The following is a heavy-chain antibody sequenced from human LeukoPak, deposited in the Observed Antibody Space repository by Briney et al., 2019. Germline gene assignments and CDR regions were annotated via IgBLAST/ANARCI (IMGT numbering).Heavy chain of an antibody. V-gene: IGHV3-48*01. CDR1: GFTFSSYS. CDR2: ISSSSSTI. D-gene: IGHD4-17*01. Sequence: GGSLRLSCAASGFTFSSYSMSWVRQAPGKGLEWVSYISSSSSTIYYADSVKARFTISRDNAKNSLYLQMNSLRAEDTAVYYCARETTTTVTTSGGVVDYWGQGTLVTVSS. J-gene: IGHJ4*02. CDR3: ARETTTTVTTSGGVVDY.